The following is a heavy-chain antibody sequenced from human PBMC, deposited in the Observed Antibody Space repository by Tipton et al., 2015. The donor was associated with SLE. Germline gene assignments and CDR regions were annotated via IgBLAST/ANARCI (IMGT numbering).Heavy chain of an antibody. V-gene: IGHV3-23*01. CDR2: ISGGGART. CDR3: AKDKQEWLVTYFDY. Sequence: SLRLSCVASEFTFSSYAMNWVRQAPGKGLEWVSGISGGGARTYYADSVKGRFTISRDNSNNTLYLQMNSLRSEDTAVYYCAKDKQEWLVTYFDYWGQGTLVTVSS. J-gene: IGHJ4*02. CDR1: EFTFSSYA. D-gene: IGHD6-19*01.